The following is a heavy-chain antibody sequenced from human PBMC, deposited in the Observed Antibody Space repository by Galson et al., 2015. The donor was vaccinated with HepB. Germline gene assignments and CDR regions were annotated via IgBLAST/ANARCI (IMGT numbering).Heavy chain of an antibody. CDR2: ISYDGSNK. J-gene: IGHJ6*02. CDR1: GFTFSSYG. D-gene: IGHD3-10*01. V-gene: IGHV3-30*18. Sequence: SLRLSCAASGFTFSSYGMHWVRQAPGKGLEWVAVISYDGSNKYYADSVKGRFTISRDNSKNTLYLQMNSLRAEDTAVYYCAKDEEGRMVRGVMDVWGQGTTVTVSS. CDR3: AKDEEGRMVRGVMDV.